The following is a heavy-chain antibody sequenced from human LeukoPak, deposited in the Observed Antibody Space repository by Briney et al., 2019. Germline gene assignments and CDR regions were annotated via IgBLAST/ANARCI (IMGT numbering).Heavy chain of an antibody. J-gene: IGHJ4*02. CDR2: IHHSGST. CDR3: ARVGDTSDYFYYLDY. Sequence: PSETLSLTCAVSGASINGYYWSWIRQPPGEGLEWIGYIHHSGSTNYNPSLKSRVTMSVDKSKTQFSLKVTSVSAADTAMHYCARVGDTSDYFYYLDYWGQGILVTVSS. V-gene: IGHV4-59*01. D-gene: IGHD3-22*01. CDR1: GASINGYY.